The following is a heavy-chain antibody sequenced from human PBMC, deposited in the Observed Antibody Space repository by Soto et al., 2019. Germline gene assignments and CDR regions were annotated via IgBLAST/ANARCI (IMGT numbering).Heavy chain of an antibody. J-gene: IGHJ6*02. CDR1: GDSISSGGYY. CDR2: IYYSGST. V-gene: IGHV4-31*03. D-gene: IGHD3-10*01. Sequence: QVQLQESGPGLVKPSQTLSLTCTVSGDSISSGGYYWSWIRQHPGKGLEWIGYIYYSGSTYYNPSLKSRVTISVDTSKNQFSLKLSCVTAADTAVYYCARAYGSGYMDVWGQGTTVTVSS. CDR3: ARAYGSGYMDV.